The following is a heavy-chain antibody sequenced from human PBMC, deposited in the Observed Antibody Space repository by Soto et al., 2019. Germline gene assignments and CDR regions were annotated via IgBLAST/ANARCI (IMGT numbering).Heavy chain of an antibody. CDR3: ARVDDYVWGSFRP. D-gene: IGHD3-16*02. J-gene: IGHJ4*02. CDR1: GYTFTTHG. CDR2: ISPYNGKT. Sequence: ASVKVSCKASGYTFTTHGISWVRQAPGQGLEWMGWISPYNGKTTYAQKVQGRVTMTTDTSTSTAYMELSGLRSDDTAVYYCARVDDYVWGSFRPWGQGTQVTVSS. V-gene: IGHV1-18*04.